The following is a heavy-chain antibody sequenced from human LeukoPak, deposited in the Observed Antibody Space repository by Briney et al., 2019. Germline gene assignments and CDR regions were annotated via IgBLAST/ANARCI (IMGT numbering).Heavy chain of an antibody. Sequence: SETLSLTCTVSGGSISSSSYYWGWIRQPPGKGLEWIGSIYYSGSTYYNPSLKSRVTISVDTSKNQFSLKLSSVTAADTAVYYCAREPRLGVWGSYRLGDAFDIWGQGTMVTVSS. V-gene: IGHV4-39*01. CDR2: IYYSGST. CDR3: AREPRLGVWGSYRLGDAFDI. D-gene: IGHD3-16*02. J-gene: IGHJ3*02. CDR1: GGSISSSSYY.